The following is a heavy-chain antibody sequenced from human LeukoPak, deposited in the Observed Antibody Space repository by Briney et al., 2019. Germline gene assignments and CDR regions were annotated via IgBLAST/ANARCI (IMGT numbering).Heavy chain of an antibody. V-gene: IGHV3-20*04. D-gene: IGHD6-13*01. Sequence: GGSLRLSCAASGFTFSSYAMSWVRQAPGKGLEWVSGINWNGGSTGYADSVKGRFTISRDNAKNSLYLQMNSLRAEDTALYYCARVAAAADFYYFDYWGQGTLVTVSS. J-gene: IGHJ4*02. CDR2: INWNGGST. CDR1: GFTFSSYA. CDR3: ARVAAAADFYYFDY.